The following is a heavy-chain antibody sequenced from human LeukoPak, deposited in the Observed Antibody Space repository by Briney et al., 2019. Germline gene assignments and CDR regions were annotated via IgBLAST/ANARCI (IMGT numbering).Heavy chain of an antibody. J-gene: IGHJ4*02. CDR1: GFTFSSAW. CDR2: IDEDGSEK. Sequence: SGGSLRLSCAASGFTFSSAWMSWVRQTPGKGLEWVANIDEDGSEKYYVDSVKGRFTTSRDNAKNSLYLQMNSLRAEDTAVYYCEVAAAAWAYWGQGTLVTVSS. V-gene: IGHV3-7*01. CDR3: EVAAAAWAY. D-gene: IGHD6-13*01.